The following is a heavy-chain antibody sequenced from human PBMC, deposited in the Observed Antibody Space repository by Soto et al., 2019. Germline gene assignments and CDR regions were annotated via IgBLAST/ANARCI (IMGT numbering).Heavy chain of an antibody. D-gene: IGHD3-10*01. CDR2: INHSGST. Sequence: QVQLQQWGAGLLKPSETLSLTCAVYGGSFSGYYWSWIRQPPGKGLEWIGEINHSGSTNYNPSLKSRVTISVDTSKNQFSLKLSSVTAADTAVYYCARGGYGGFGEFLDVWGKGTTVTVSS. CDR3: ARGGYGGFGEFLDV. J-gene: IGHJ6*04. V-gene: IGHV4-34*01. CDR1: GGSFSGYY.